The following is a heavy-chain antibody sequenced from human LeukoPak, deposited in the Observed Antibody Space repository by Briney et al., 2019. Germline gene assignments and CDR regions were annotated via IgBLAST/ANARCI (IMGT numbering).Heavy chain of an antibody. V-gene: IGHV4-59*01. Sequence: SETLSLTCTVSGGSISDYYWTCIRQPPGKGLEWIGHTYYSGNTIYNPSLKSRVTISVDTSKNQFSLKLTSVTTADTAVYYCAGEDYFDSSGYASWRFDIWGQGTMVTVSS. D-gene: IGHD3-22*01. CDR3: AGEDYFDSSGYASWRFDI. J-gene: IGHJ3*02. CDR2: TYYSGNT. CDR1: GGSISDYY.